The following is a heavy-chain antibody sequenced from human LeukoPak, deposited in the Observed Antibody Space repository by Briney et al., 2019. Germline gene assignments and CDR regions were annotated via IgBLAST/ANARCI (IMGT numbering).Heavy chain of an antibody. D-gene: IGHD6-19*01. Sequence: GGSLRLSCAASGFTFSSYWMHWVRQVPGKGLVWVSRITDDGRSTRHADSVKGRFTISRDNTKNTLYLQMNSLRAEDTAVYYCARNDRYSTGWFNWGQGTLVTVSS. CDR2: ITDDGRST. V-gene: IGHV3-74*01. CDR3: ARNDRYSTGWFN. J-gene: IGHJ4*02. CDR1: GFTFSSYW.